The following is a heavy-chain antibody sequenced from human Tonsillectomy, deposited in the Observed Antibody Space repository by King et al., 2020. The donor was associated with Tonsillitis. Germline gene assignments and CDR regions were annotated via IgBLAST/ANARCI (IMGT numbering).Heavy chain of an antibody. CDR1: GFTFSSYA. J-gene: IGHJ4*02. D-gene: IGHD5-18*01. V-gene: IGHV3-23*04. CDR3: AKGRGYSYGIFEY. Sequence: VQLVESGGGLVQPGGSLTLSCAASGFTFSSYAMRWVRQAPGKGLEWVSGVSGSGGSTYYADSVKGRFTISRDNSKNTLYLQMNSLRAEETALYYCAKGRGYSYGIFEYWGQGTLVTVSS. CDR2: VSGSGGST.